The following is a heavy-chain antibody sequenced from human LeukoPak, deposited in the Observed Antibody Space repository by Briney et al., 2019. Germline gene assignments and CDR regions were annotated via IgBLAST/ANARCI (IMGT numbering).Heavy chain of an antibody. CDR2: IDYSGST. V-gene: IGHV4-30-4*01. D-gene: IGHD3-22*01. Sequence: SETLSLTCTVSGGSMTSGDYYWSWIRQPPVKGLEWIGYIDYSGSTYYNPSLKSRVTISVDTSKSQFSLKLSSVTAADTAVYYCARGSRDYYDSSGYPFDYWGQGTLVTVSS. CDR1: GGSMTSGDYY. CDR3: ARGSRDYYDSSGYPFDY. J-gene: IGHJ4*02.